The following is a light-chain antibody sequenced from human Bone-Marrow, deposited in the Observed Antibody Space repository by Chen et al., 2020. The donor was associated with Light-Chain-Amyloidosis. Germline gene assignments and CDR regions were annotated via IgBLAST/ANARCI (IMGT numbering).Light chain of an antibody. CDR2: ENR. CDR3: QAWDSSTVV. CDR1: KLGDKY. V-gene: IGLV3-1*01. Sequence: SYELTQPPSVSVSPGQTASITCSGDKLGDKYVCWYQQKPGQSPALVIDENRKRPSGIPERFSGSNSGKTATLTISGTQAMDEADYYCQAWDSSTVVFGGGTKLTVL. J-gene: IGLJ2*01.